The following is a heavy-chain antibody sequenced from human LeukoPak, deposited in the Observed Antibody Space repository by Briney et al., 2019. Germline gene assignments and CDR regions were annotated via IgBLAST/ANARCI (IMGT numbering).Heavy chain of an antibody. CDR3: AKAVAGSGAFDI. J-gene: IGHJ3*02. CDR1: GFTFSSYG. CDR2: IPSDGSNK. V-gene: IGHV3-30*18. D-gene: IGHD6-19*01. Sequence: GGSLRLSCAASGFTFSSYGMHWVRQAPGKGLEWVAVIPSDGSNKYYADSVKGRFTISRDNSKNTLHLQMNSLRAEDTAVYYYAKAVAGSGAFDIWGQGTMVTVSS.